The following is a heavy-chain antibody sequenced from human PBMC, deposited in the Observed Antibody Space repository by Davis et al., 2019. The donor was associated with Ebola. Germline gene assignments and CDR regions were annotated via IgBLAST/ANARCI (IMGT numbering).Heavy chain of an antibody. CDR1: GYTLTDYQ. V-gene: IGHV1-2*02. CDR2: INPISGDT. J-gene: IGHJ6*02. Sequence: ASVKVSCKASGYTLTDYQMHWVRQAPGQGLEWLGGINPISGDTNYAEKFQGRVTMTRDTSSKIAYMELSRLTSDDTAVYYCAKDRDSSSYYYYGMDVWGQGTTVTVSS. CDR3: AKDRDSSSYYYYGMDV. D-gene: IGHD3-22*01.